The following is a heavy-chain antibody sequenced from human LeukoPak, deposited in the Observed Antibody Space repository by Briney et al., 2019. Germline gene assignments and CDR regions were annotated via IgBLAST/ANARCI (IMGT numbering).Heavy chain of an antibody. Sequence: AGGSLRLSCAASGFTFSNAWMSWVRQAPGKGLEWVGRIKSKTDGGTTDYAAPVKGRFTISRDDSKNTLYLQMNSLKTEDTAVYYCTTEYYYDSSGYLDYWGQGTLVTVSS. CDR3: TTEYYYDSSGYLDY. CDR2: IKSKTDGGTT. D-gene: IGHD3-22*01. J-gene: IGHJ4*02. V-gene: IGHV3-15*01. CDR1: GFTFSNAW.